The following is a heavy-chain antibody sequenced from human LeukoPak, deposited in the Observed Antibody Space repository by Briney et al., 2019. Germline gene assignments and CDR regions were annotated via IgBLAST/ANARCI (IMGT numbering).Heavy chain of an antibody. Sequence: GGSLRLSCAASGFTFSSYAMSWVRQAPGKGLEWVSAISGSGGSTYYADSVKGRFTISRDNSKNTLYLQMNSLRAEDTAVYYCATKGTLNYYDSSWGDYWGQGTLVTVSS. CDR2: ISGSGGST. V-gene: IGHV3-23*01. CDR3: ATKGTLNYYDSSWGDY. D-gene: IGHD3-22*01. CDR1: GFTFSSYA. J-gene: IGHJ4*02.